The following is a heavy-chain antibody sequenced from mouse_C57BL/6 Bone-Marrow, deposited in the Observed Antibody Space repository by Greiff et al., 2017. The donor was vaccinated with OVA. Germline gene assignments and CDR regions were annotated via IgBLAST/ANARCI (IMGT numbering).Heavy chain of an antibody. D-gene: IGHD2-3*01. J-gene: IGHJ1*03. CDR2: ISNLAYSI. V-gene: IGHV5-15*04. CDR1: GFTFSDYG. Sequence: EVKVEESGGGLVQPGGSLKLSCAASGFTFSDYGMAWVRQAPRKGPEWVAFISNLAYSIYYADTVTGRFTISRENAQNTLYLEMSSLRSEGTAMYYCARGGSYDGYWWYFDVWGTGTTVTVSS. CDR3: ARGGSYDGYWWYFDV.